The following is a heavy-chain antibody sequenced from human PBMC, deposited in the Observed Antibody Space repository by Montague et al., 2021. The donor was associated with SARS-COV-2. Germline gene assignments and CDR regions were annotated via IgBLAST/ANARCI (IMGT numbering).Heavy chain of an antibody. CDR1: GWSISSRSHY. CDR3: ARSVTGYSYDIPLDY. D-gene: IGHD5-18*01. V-gene: IGHV4-39*01. CDR2: IYYGGST. Sequence: SETLSLTCTVLGWSISSRSHYWTCLRYTPETGLQCIWCIYYGGSTYYNPSLKSRVTISVDTSKNQFSLRLSSVTAADTTVYYCARSVTGYSYDIPLDYWGQGTLVTVSS. J-gene: IGHJ4*02.